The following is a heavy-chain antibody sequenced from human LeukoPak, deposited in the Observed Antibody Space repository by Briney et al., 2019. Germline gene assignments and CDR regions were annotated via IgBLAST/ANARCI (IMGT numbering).Heavy chain of an antibody. V-gene: IGHV4-39*01. J-gene: IGHJ4*02. CDR2: IYYSGST. CDR1: GGSISSSSYY. D-gene: IGHD3-3*01. Sequence: SETLSLTCTVSGGSISSSSYYWGWIRQPPGKGLEWIGSIYYSGSTYYNPSLKSRVTISVDTSKNQFSLKLSSVTAADTAVYYCASQYCDFWSGYPSQLDYWGQGTLVTVSS. CDR3: ASQYCDFWSGYPSQLDY.